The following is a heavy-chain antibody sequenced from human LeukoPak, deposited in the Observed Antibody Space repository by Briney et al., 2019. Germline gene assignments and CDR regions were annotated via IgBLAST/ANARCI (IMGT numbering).Heavy chain of an antibody. CDR2: ISGSGGST. CDR1: GFTFSSYA. J-gene: IGHJ4*02. D-gene: IGHD6-13*01. CDR3: AKDPLAAPFDY. V-gene: IGHV3-23*01. Sequence: GGSLRLSCAASGFTFSSYAMSWVRQAPGKGLEWVSAISGSGGSTYYADSVKGRFTISSDNCKNTLYLQMNSLRAEATAVYYCAKDPLAAPFDYWGQGTLVTVSS.